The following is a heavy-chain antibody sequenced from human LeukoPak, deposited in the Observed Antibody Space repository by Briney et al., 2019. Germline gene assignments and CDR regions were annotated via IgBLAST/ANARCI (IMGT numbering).Heavy chain of an antibody. CDR3: AKDRTYGDQGNFDY. CDR2: ISGSGGST. CDR1: GFTFSSYG. V-gene: IGHV3-23*01. D-gene: IGHD4-17*01. J-gene: IGHJ4*02. Sequence: GGSLRLSCAASGFTFSSYGMHWVRQAPGKGLEWVSAISGSGGSTYYADSVKGRFTISRDNSKNTLYLQMNSLRAEDTAVYYCAKDRTYGDQGNFDYWGQGTLVTVSS.